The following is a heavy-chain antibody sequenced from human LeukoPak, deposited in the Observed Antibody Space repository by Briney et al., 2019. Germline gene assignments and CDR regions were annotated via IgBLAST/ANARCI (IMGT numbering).Heavy chain of an antibody. J-gene: IGHJ4*02. CDR2: IYYSGST. D-gene: IGHD6-19*01. Sequence: SETLSLTCSVSGGSISSSSYSWGWIRQPPGKGLEWIGNIYYSGSTYHNPSLKSRVTISIDMSKNQFSLRLSSVTAADTAMYYCVKSGGYGLIDYWGQGTLVTVSS. CDR1: GGSISSSSYS. V-gene: IGHV4-39*01. CDR3: VKSGGYGLIDY.